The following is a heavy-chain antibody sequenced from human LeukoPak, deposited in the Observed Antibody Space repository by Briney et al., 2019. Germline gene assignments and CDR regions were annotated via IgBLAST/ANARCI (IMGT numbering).Heavy chain of an antibody. V-gene: IGHV3-48*02. CDR1: GFTFSSYS. D-gene: IGHD1/OR15-1a*01. J-gene: IGHJ2*01. Sequence: GGSLRLSCAASGFTFSSYSMNWVRQAPGKGLEWVSYISSSSGTIYYADSVRGRFTISRDNAKNSLYPQMNSLRDEDTAVYYCAKQRAYWYFDFWGRGTLVTVSS. CDR2: ISSSSGTI. CDR3: AKQRAYWYFDF.